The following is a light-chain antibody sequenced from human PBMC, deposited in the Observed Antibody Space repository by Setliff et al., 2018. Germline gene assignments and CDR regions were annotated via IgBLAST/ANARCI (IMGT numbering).Light chain of an antibody. CDR3: FSYTSSGSYV. CDR2: DVR. Sequence: QSVLTQAASVSGSPGQSVTISCTGSSSDIGTYDYVSWCQHHPGRAPKFLIYDVRYRPSGVSNRFSGSKSGNTASLTISGLQAEDAADYYCFSYTSSGSYVFGTGTKVTVL. J-gene: IGLJ1*01. CDR1: SSDIGTYDY. V-gene: IGLV2-14*03.